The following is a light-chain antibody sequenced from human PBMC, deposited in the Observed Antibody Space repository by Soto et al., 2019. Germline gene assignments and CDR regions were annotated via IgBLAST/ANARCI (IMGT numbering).Light chain of an antibody. CDR3: LQRNTYPRT. J-gene: IGKJ4*02. Sequence: VLTLSAPNLSVSRGVRPTLSCRASQPVSGKLAWYQQKPGQAPRLLIYGASARALGIPDRFSGSGSGTEFSFTITSLEPEDFATYYCLQRNTYPRTFGGGTKVDIK. V-gene: IGKV3-15*01. CDR2: GAS. CDR1: QPVSGK.